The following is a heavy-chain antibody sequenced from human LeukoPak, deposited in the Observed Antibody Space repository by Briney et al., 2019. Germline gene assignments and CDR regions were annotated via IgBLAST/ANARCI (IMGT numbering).Heavy chain of an antibody. J-gene: IGHJ4*02. CDR1: GYTFTMYY. D-gene: IGHD1-7*01. CDR3: ASIPKTHITGTYFDY. Sequence: GASVKVSCKASGYTFTMYYIHWVRQAPGQGLEWMGWINPNSGGTNYAQKFQGRVTMTRDTSISTAYMELSRLRSDDTAVYYCASIPKTHITGTYFDYWGQGTLVTVSS. V-gene: IGHV1-2*02. CDR2: INPNSGGT.